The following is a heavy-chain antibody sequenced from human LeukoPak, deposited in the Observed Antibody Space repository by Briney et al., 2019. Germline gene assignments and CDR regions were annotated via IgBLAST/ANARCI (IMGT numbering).Heavy chain of an antibody. J-gene: IGHJ3*02. D-gene: IGHD1-26*01. CDR3: ARVRGGSGRSYAADAFDI. CDR2: IYNDGSST. Sequence: PGGSLRLSCAASGFTFSNYWMHWVRQAPGKGLVWVSRIYNDGSSTSYADSAKGRFTISRDNAKSTLYLQMNSLRADDTAVFYCARVRGGSGRSYAADAFDIWGQGTMVTVSS. V-gene: IGHV3-74*01. CDR1: GFTFSNYW.